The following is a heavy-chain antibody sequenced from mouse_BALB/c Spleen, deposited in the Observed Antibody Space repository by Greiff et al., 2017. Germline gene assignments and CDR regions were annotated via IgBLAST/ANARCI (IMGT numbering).Heavy chain of an antibody. CDR1: GYTFTSYW. CDR3: ARRLLTVFAY. CDR2: INPSNGRT. Sequence: QVQLQQPGAELVKPGASVKLSCKASGYTFTSYWMHWVKQRPGQGLEWIGEINPSNGRTNYNEKFKSKATLTVDKSSSTAYMQLSSLTSEDSAVYYCARRLLTVFAYWGQGTLVTVSA. V-gene: IGHV1S81*02. J-gene: IGHJ3*01. D-gene: IGHD1-1*01.